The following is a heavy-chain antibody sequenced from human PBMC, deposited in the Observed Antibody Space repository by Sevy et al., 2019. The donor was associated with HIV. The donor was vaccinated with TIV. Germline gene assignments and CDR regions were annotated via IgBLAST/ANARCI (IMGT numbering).Heavy chain of an antibody. V-gene: IGHV3-74*01. CDR2: INSVGSST. J-gene: IGHJ6*02. CDR3: ASGSGSYYAYYYGMDV. Sequence: GGSLRLSCAASGFTFSSYWMHWVRQAPGKGLVWVSRINSVGSSTSFAGSVKGRFMISRDNAKNTLYLQMNSLRAEDTAVYYCASGSGSYYAYYYGMDVWGQGTTVTVSS. CDR1: GFTFSSYW. D-gene: IGHD1-26*01.